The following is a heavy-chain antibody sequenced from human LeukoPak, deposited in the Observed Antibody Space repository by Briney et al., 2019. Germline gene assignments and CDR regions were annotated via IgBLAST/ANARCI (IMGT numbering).Heavy chain of an antibody. V-gene: IGHV3-11*04. J-gene: IGHJ6*03. D-gene: IGHD2-2*01. CDR3: ARLGYCSSTSCYLLYYYYYMDV. CDR1: GFTFSDYY. Sequence: PGGSLRLSCAASGFTFSDYYMSGIRQAPGKGLEWVSYISSSGSTIYYADSVKGRFTISRDNAKNSLYLQMNSLRAEDTAVYYCARLGYCSSTSCYLLYYYYYMDVWGKGTTVTVSS. CDR2: ISSSGSTI.